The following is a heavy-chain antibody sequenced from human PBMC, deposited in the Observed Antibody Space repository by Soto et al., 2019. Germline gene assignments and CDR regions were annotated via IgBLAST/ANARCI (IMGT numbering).Heavy chain of an antibody. CDR2: IFYSGST. J-gene: IGHJ4*02. V-gene: IGHV4-61*08. CDR1: GGSISSGGYY. Sequence: ASETLSLTCAVSGGSISSGGYYWSWIRQPPGKRLEWIGYIFYSGSTNYNPSLKSRVTISVDTSKNQFSLKLSSVTAADTAVYYCARRYGDAVDFWGQGTLVTVSS. D-gene: IGHD4-17*01. CDR3: ARRYGDAVDF.